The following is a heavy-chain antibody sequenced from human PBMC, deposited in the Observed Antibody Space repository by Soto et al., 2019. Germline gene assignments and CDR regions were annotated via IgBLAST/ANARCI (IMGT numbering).Heavy chain of an antibody. Sequence: ASVKVSCKASGYTFTIYDINWVRQATGQRLEWMGWINAGNGNTKYSQKFQGRVTITRDTSASTAYMELSSLRSEDTAVYYCARGGSLYWYFDLWGRGTLVTV. CDR3: ARGGSLYWYFDL. J-gene: IGHJ2*01. V-gene: IGHV1-3*01. D-gene: IGHD1-26*01. CDR2: INAGNGNT. CDR1: GYTFTIYD.